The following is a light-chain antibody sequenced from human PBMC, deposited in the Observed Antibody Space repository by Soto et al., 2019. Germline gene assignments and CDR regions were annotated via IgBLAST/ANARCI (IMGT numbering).Light chain of an antibody. Sequence: EIVLTQSPATLSLSPGERATLSCRASQSDSSSIAWYQQRPGQAPRLLIYDASHRATGIPAEFSGSGSGTDFTLTISSLGPEDFAVYYCQHLSGRPLMYTFGQGTKLEIK. V-gene: IGKV3-11*01. CDR2: DAS. CDR3: QHLSGRPLMYT. J-gene: IGKJ2*01. CDR1: QSDSSS.